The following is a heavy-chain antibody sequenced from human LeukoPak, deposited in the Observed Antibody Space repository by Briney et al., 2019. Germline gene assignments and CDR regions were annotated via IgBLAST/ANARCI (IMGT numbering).Heavy chain of an antibody. CDR2: IYSGGST. CDR3: ARDNFDY. CDR1: GFTVSSNY. Sequence: GGSLRLSCAASGFTVSSNYISWVRKAPGKGLEWVSIIYSGGSTFYADSVKGRFSISRDNSKNTVYLQMNSLIAEDTAVYYCARDNFDYWGQGTLVTVSS. J-gene: IGHJ4*02. V-gene: IGHV3-66*01.